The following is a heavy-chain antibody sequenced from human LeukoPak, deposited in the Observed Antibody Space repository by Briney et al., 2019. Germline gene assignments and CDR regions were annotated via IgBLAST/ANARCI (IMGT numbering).Heavy chain of an antibody. J-gene: IGHJ3*02. CDR1: GYSVTSSW. D-gene: IGHD6-19*01. V-gene: IGHV5-51*01. CDR2: IYPGDSDT. CDR3: ARPSSGWYDNAFDI. Sequence: GESLRISCKGSGYSVTSSWIAWVRQMPGKGLEWMGIIYPGDSDTRYSPSFQGQVTISADKSISTAYLQWSSLKATDTAMYSCARPSSGWYDNAFDIWGQGTMVTVSS.